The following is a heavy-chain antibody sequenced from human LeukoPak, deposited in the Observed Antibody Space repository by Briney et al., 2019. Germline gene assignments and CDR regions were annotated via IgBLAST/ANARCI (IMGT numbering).Heavy chain of an antibody. Sequence: ASVKVSCKASGGTFSSYAISWVRQAPGQGLEWMGGIIPIFGTANYAQKFQGRVTITADESTSTAYMELSSLRSDDTAVYYCARARGITIFGVVNWGQGTLVTVSS. V-gene: IGHV1-69*13. CDR1: GGTFSSYA. CDR3: ARARGITIFGVVN. D-gene: IGHD3-3*01. J-gene: IGHJ4*02. CDR2: IIPIFGTA.